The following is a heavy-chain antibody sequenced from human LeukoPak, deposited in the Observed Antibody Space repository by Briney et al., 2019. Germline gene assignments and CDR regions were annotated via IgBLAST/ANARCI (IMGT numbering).Heavy chain of an antibody. J-gene: IGHJ4*02. Sequence: GGSLRLSCAASGFTFSNHAMSWVRQTPGKGLQWISVISGSGRTTEYADSVKGRFTISRDSSKNTLSLQMNSLRVEDTAIYYCVKNVVVKRYIDYWGQGTLVTVSS. CDR1: GFTFSNHA. CDR3: VKNVVVKRYIDY. CDR2: ISGSGRTT. D-gene: IGHD2-15*01. V-gene: IGHV3-23*01.